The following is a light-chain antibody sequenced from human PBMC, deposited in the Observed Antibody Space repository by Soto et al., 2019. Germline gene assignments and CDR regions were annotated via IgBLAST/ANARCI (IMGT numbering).Light chain of an antibody. Sequence: IQMTQSPSTLSASVGDRVTITCRASQSISSWLAWYQQKQGTAPKLLIYKASSLESGVPSRFSGSGSGTDFTLTISSLQPEDIETYYCQQYENLPLTFGGGTKVDIK. J-gene: IGKJ4*01. CDR2: KAS. CDR1: QSISSW. V-gene: IGKV1-5*03. CDR3: QQYENLPLT.